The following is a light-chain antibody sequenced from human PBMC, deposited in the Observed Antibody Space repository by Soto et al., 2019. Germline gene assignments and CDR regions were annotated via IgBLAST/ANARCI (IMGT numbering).Light chain of an antibody. CDR2: GAS. CDR1: QSVSSN. J-gene: IGKJ4*01. CDR3: QQYNNWPALT. Sequence: EIVMTQSPATLSVSPGERATLSCRASQSVSSNLAWYQQKPGQAPRLVIYGASTRATGIPARFSGSRSGTEFTLTISSLQSEDFAVYYCQQYNNWPALTFGGGTKVEIK. V-gene: IGKV3-15*01.